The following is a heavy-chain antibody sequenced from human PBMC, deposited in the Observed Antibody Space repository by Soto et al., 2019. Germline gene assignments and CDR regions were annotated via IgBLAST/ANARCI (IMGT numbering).Heavy chain of an antibody. J-gene: IGHJ5*02. CDR3: ARSVFP. V-gene: IGHV4-31*03. CDR1: GGSISSGGYY. Sequence: QVQLQESGPGLVKPSQTLSLTCTVYGGSISSGGYYWSWIRKHPGKGLEWIGYIYYIGSTYYNPSLTRRVTQSVDTPKNQFSLKLISVTAADTALYYCARSVFPWGQGTLVTFSS. CDR2: IYYIGST.